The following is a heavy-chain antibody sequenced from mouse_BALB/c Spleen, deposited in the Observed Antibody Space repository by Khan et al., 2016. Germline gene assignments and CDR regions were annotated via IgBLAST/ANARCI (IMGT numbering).Heavy chain of an antibody. CDR1: GYSITSDYA. D-gene: IGHD1-1*01. J-gene: IGHJ2*01. CDR3: ARDYYGSSYVDY. V-gene: IGHV3-2*02. CDR2: ISYSGST. Sequence: EVQLQESGPGLVKPSQSLSLTCTVTGYSITSDYAWNWIRQFPGNKLEWMGYISYSGSTSYNPSLKSRISITRDTSKNQFFLQLNSVTTEDTATYCCARDYYGSSYVDYWGQGTTLTVSS.